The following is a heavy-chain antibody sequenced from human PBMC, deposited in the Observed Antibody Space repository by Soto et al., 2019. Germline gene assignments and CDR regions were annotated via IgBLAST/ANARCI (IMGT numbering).Heavy chain of an antibody. Sequence: PGGSPILSCAASGFTFSSYAMSWVRQAPGKGLEWVSAISGSGGSTYYADSVKGRFTNSRDNSKNTLYLQMNSLRAEDTAVYYCAKGGSSSSWYSYGIDVWGQGTTVTVSS. CDR2: ISGSGGST. CDR1: GFTFSSYA. D-gene: IGHD6-13*01. J-gene: IGHJ6*02. V-gene: IGHV3-23*01. CDR3: AKGGSSSSWYSYGIDV.